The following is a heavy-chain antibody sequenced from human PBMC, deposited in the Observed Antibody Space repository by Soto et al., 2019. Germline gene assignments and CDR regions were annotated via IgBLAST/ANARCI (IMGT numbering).Heavy chain of an antibody. V-gene: IGHV3-30*18. CDR2: ISYDGSNK. CDR3: AKDPTTVPDLAQGGYFDY. D-gene: IGHD4-4*01. CDR1: GFTFSSYG. J-gene: IGHJ4*02. Sequence: GGSLRLSCAASGFTFSSYGMHWVRQAPGKGLEWVAVISYDGSNKYYADSVKGRFTISRDNSKNTRYLQMNSLRAEDTAVYYCAKDPTTVPDLAQGGYFDYWGQGTLVTVSS.